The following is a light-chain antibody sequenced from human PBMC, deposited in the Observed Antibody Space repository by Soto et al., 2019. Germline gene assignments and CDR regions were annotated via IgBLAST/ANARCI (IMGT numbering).Light chain of an antibody. CDR2: DVS. CDR3: CSYAGSYTEV. J-gene: IGLJ2*01. V-gene: IGLV2-11*01. CDR1: SSDVGGYNY. Sequence: QSVLTQPRSVSGSPGQSVTISCTGTSSDVGGYNYVSWYQQHPGKAPKFMIYDVSKRPSGVPDRFSGSKSGNTASLTISGLKAEDEADYYCCSYAGSYTEVFGGGTKLSVL.